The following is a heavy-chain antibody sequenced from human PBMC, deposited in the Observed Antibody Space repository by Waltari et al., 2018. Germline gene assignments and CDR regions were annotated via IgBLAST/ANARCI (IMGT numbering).Heavy chain of an antibody. CDR2: RRNTGGT. Sequence: HVQLQESGPGLVKPSETLSLTCTVSGDFLSDDHWPWIRQAPGKGLEWIAYRRNTGGTKCTPSLESRVTVSAVTSKKQFSLRLTSVTAADTAVYYCARLPTKYYDSIGWGFFDQWGQGILVTVSS. J-gene: IGHJ4*02. V-gene: IGHV4-59*08. CDR1: GDFLSDDH. CDR3: ARLPTKYYDSIGWGFFDQ. D-gene: IGHD3-22*01.